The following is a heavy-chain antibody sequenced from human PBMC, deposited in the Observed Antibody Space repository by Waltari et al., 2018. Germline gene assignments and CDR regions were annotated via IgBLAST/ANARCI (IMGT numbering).Heavy chain of an antibody. V-gene: IGHV6-1*01. CDR1: GDSVSSNSAA. Sequence: QVQLQQSGPGLVKPSQTLSLTCAISGDSVSSNSAAWNWIRQSPSRGLEWLGRTYSRSKWYNDYAVSVKSRITINPDTSKTQFSLQLNSVTPEDTAVYYCARDGYCSSTSCYGDWYFDLWGRGTLVTVSS. CDR2: TYSRSKWYN. D-gene: IGHD2-2*03. J-gene: IGHJ2*01. CDR3: ARDGYCSSTSCYGDWYFDL.